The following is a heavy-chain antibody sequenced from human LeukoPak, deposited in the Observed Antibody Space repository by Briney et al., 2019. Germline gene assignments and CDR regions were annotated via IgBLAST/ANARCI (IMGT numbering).Heavy chain of an antibody. D-gene: IGHD2-15*01. J-gene: IGHJ4*02. CDR3: AKIHCSGGSCRRGTTPYYFDY. V-gene: IGHV3-23*01. CDR2: ISGSGGST. CDR1: GFTFSSYA. Sequence: GGSLTLSCAASGFTFSSYAMSWVRQATGPGLERASAISGSGGSTYYAYSVKGRFTISRDNSKNTLYLQINSLRAEDTAVYYCAKIHCSGGSCRRGTTPYYFDYWGQGTLVSVSS.